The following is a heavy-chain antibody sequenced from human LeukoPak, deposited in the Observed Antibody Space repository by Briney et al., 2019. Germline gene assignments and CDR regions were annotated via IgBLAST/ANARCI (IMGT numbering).Heavy chain of an antibody. CDR2: FDPEDGET. CDR3: ATGPIVPAAMEGPQAYYYGMDV. J-gene: IGHJ6*02. D-gene: IGHD2-2*01. Sequence: ASVKVSCKASGYTFTGYYMHWVRQAPGKGLEWMGGFDPEDGETIYAQKFQGRVTMTEDTSTDTAYMELSSLRSEDTAVYYCATGPIVPAAMEGPQAYYYGMDVWGQGTTVTVSS. CDR1: GYTFTGYY. V-gene: IGHV1-24*01.